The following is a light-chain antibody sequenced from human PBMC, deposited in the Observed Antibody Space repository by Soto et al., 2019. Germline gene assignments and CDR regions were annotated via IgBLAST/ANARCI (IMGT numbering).Light chain of an antibody. CDR1: SSDVGVYNY. J-gene: IGLJ1*01. Sequence: QSALTQPASVSGSPGQSITISCTGTSSDVGVYNYVSWYQQHPGKAPKLMIYEVSDRPSGVSNRFSGSKSGNTASLTISGLHAEDEADYYCSSYTSSGTYVFGTGTKVTVL. V-gene: IGLV2-14*01. CDR2: EVS. CDR3: SSYTSSGTYV.